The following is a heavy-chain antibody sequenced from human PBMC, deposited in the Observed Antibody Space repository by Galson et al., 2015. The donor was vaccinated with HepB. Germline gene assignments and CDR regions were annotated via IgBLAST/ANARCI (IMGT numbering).Heavy chain of an antibody. Sequence: SLRLSCAASGFTFSSYGMHWVRQAPGKGLEWVAVISYDGSNKYYADSVQGRFTISRDNSKNTLYLQMNSLRAEDTAVYYCAKAVLYYYGSGRYYYGMDVWGQGTTVTVSS. CDR2: ISYDGSNK. D-gene: IGHD3-10*01. V-gene: IGHV3-30*18. CDR3: AKAVLYYYGSGRYYYGMDV. CDR1: GFTFSSYG. J-gene: IGHJ6*02.